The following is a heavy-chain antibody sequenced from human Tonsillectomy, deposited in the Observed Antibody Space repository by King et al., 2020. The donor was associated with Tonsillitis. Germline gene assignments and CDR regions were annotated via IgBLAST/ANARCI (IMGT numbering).Heavy chain of an antibody. V-gene: IGHV4-4*07. Sequence: QLQESGPGLVKPSETLSLTCTVSGASMNNYYWSWIRQPADKGLEWIGRIPTSGSTNYNPTLESRVTMSVDTSKNQFSLKLTSMTAADTAVYYCARDQPVGSTRFDYWGQGILVTVSS. J-gene: IGHJ4*02. D-gene: IGHD6-19*01. CDR3: ARDQPVGSTRFDY. CDR1: GASMNNYY. CDR2: IPTSGST.